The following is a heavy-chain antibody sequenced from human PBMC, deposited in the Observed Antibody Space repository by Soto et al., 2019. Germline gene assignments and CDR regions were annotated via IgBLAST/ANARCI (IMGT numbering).Heavy chain of an antibody. D-gene: IGHD3-22*01. V-gene: IGHV3-30*18. CDR3: AKDRTYYYESDAFDI. J-gene: IGHJ3*02. CDR1: GFTFSSYG. Sequence: QVQLVESGGGVVQPGRSLRLSCAASGFTFSSYGMHWVRQAPGKGLEWVAVISYDGSNKYYADSVKGRFTISRDNSKNTLYLQMNSLRAEDTAVYYCAKDRTYYYESDAFDIWGQGTMVTVSS. CDR2: ISYDGSNK.